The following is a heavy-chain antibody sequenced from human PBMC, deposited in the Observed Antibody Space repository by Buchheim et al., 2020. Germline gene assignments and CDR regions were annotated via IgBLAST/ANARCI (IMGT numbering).Heavy chain of an antibody. CDR3: ASFYDILPGYYYPFDY. J-gene: IGHJ4*02. V-gene: IGHV3-23*04. CDR2: ISVSGRSP. CDR1: GFSFRSFA. Sequence: EVQMVESGGGLIQPGGSLRLSCAASGFSFRSFAMSWVRQAPGKGLEWVSSISVSGRSPYYADSVQGRFTLSRDNSKNTLYLHMVSLRVEDTAVYYCASFYDILPGYYYPFDYWGQGTL. D-gene: IGHD3-9*01.